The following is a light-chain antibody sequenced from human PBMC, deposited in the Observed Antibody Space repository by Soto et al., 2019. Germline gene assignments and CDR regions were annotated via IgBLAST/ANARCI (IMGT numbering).Light chain of an antibody. J-gene: IGLJ1*01. CDR3: AAWDDSLNGLV. V-gene: IGLV1-44*01. CDR2: NNN. CDR1: SSNIGSNT. Sequence: QSVLTQPPSASGTPGQRVTISCSGSSSNIGSNTVNWYQQLPGTAPKLLIYNNNQRPSGVPDRFSGSESGTSASLAISGLQSEDEADYYCAAWDDSLNGLVFGTGTQLTVL.